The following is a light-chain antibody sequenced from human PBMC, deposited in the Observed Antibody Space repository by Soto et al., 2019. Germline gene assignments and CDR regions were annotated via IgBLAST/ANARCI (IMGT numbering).Light chain of an antibody. J-gene: IGKJ2*01. CDR3: QQYYSAPYT. CDR2: WAS. CDR1: QSVLSSSNNKNY. V-gene: IGKV4-1*01. Sequence: DIVMTQSPDSLAVSLGERATINCKSSQSVLSSSNNKNYLTWYQQKPGQPPKMVIYWASTRESGVPDRFSGSGSGTDFTLTISGLQAEDVAVYYCQQYYSAPYTFGQGTRLEIK.